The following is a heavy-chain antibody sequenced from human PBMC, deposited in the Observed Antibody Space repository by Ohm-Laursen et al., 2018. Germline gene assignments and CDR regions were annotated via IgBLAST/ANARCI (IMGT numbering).Heavy chain of an antibody. CDR1: GFSFSRYG. CDR2: ICYDGSNK. V-gene: IGHV3-33*06. J-gene: IGHJ5*02. D-gene: IGHD2-15*01. CDR3: AKDQCSGGSCLYWFDP. Sequence: SLRLSCAASAASGFSFSRYGMHWVRQAPGKELEWVAVICYDGSNKYYADSVKGRFTISRDNSKNTLYLQMNSLRAEDTAVYHCAKDQCSGGSCLYWFDPWGQGTLVTVSS.